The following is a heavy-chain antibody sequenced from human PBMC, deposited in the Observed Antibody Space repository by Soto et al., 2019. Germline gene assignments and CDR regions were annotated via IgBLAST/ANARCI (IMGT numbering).Heavy chain of an antibody. V-gene: IGHV3-23*01. CDR1: GYTFSKYA. CDR2: VSRSGAAT. CDR3: AKGSGEVPTNWFDP. D-gene: IGHD6-19*01. Sequence: EVQLLESGGGLVQPGGSLRLSCAASGYTFSKYAMIWVRQAPGQGLDWVAGVSRSGAATYYADSVKGRFTISRGNSKNTLSLQMNSLRAEDTALYYCAKGSGEVPTNWFDPWGQGTLVTVSS. J-gene: IGHJ5*02.